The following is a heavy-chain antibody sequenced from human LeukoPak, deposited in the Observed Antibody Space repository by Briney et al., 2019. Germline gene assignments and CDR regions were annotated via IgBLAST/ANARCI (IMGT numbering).Heavy chain of an antibody. Sequence: GXSLRLSCAASGFTFSSYGMHWVRQAPGKGLEWVAFIRYGGSNKYYADSVKGRFTISRDNSKNTLYLQMNSLRAEDTAVYYCARDALLYCSSTSCYLSAYYYYGMDVWGQGTTVTVSS. CDR2: IRYGGSNK. V-gene: IGHV3-30*02. D-gene: IGHD2-2*01. J-gene: IGHJ6*02. CDR3: ARDALLYCSSTSCYLSAYYYYGMDV. CDR1: GFTFSSYG.